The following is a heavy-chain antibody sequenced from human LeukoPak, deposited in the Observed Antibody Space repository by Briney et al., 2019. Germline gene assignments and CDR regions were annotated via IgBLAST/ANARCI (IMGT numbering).Heavy chain of an antibody. CDR3: ARGLRFLEWSIPRPSDY. Sequence: ASVKVSCKASGYTFTSYAMNWVRQAPGQGLEWMGWINTNTGNPTYAQGFTGRFVFSLDTSVSTAYLQISSLKAEDTAVYYCARGLRFLEWSIPRPSDYWGQGTLVTVSS. V-gene: IGHV7-4-1*02. J-gene: IGHJ4*02. CDR1: GYTFTSYA. D-gene: IGHD3-3*01. CDR2: INTNTGNP.